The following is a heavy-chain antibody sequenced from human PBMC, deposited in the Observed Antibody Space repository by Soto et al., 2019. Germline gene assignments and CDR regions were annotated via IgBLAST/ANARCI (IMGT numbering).Heavy chain of an antibody. Sequence: QVEQVQSGAEVRKPGSSVKVSCKASGGTFSSYAISWMRQAPGQGLEWMGGIIPIFGTANYAQKFQGRVTITADESTSTAYMELSSLRSEDTAVYYCAGNYYGSGSYSDYYYYGMDVWGQGTTVTVSS. CDR2: IIPIFGTA. D-gene: IGHD3-10*01. CDR1: GGTFSSYA. V-gene: IGHV1-69*01. CDR3: AGNYYGSGSYSDYYYYGMDV. J-gene: IGHJ6*02.